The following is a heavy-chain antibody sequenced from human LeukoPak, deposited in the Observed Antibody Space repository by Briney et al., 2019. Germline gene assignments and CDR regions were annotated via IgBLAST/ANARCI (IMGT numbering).Heavy chain of an antibody. CDR1: GFTLREYY. D-gene: IGHD3-16*01. J-gene: IGHJ4*02. CDR2: ISTTSSYT. V-gene: IGHV3-11*06. Sequence: KPGGSLPLSGAASGFTLREYYMSWIRQAPGKGLEWVSYISTTSSYTNHADSVKGRFTISRDNAKNSLYLQMNSLRAEDTAVYYCAREGATDYEGQGTVVTVSS. CDR3: AREGATDY.